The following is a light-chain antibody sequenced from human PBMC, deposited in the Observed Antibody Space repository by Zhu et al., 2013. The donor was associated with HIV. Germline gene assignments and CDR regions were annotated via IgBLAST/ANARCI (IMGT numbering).Light chain of an antibody. Sequence: QSALTQPASVSGSPGQSITISCTGTSADIGNYNLVSWYQQHPGKAPKLFIYEVTKRPSGVSNRFSGSKSGNAASLTISGLQAEDEGDYYCSSYTINTLQLFGGGTKVTVL. J-gene: IGLJ3*02. V-gene: IGLV2-14*02. CDR1: SADIGNYNL. CDR3: SSYTINTLQL. CDR2: EVT.